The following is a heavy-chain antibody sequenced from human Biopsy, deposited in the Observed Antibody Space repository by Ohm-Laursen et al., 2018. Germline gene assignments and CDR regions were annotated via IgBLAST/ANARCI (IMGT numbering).Heavy chain of an antibody. CDR2: INHRGYT. J-gene: IGHJ4*01. V-gene: IGHV4-34*01. D-gene: IGHD6-19*01. CDR3: ARSGQWARYYFDY. CDR1: GGSISGYY. Sequence: GTLSLTCPVSGGSISGYYWSWIRQPPGKGLEWIGEINHRGYTDYNASLKGRVSISVDTSKNQLSLNLTSVTAADTAVFYCARSGQWARYYFDYWGHGTLVTVSP.